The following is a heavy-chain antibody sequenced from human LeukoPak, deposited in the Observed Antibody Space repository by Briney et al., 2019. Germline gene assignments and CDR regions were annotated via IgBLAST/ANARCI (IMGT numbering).Heavy chain of an antibody. Sequence: GGSLRLSCAASGFTFSSYGMHWVRQAPGKGLEWVAFIRYDGSKKYFADSVKGRFTISRDNSKNTLYLQMNSLRAEDTAVYYCAKEMESGGSRGPKDWFDPWGQGTLVTVSS. CDR2: IRYDGSKK. D-gene: IGHD2-15*01. CDR3: AKEMESGGSRGPKDWFDP. J-gene: IGHJ5*02. CDR1: GFTFSSYG. V-gene: IGHV3-30*02.